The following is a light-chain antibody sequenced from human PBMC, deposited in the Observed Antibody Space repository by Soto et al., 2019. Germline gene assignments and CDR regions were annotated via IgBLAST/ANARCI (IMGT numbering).Light chain of an antibody. Sequence: IVFTYSPGTLSMYTGERATLSCRASQSVSSSYLAWYQQNRGQAPRLLIYGASSRAPGIPDRFGGSGSGTDFTLTISRLETADFAVYYCQQYGSSRWTFGQGTKV. J-gene: IGKJ1*01. CDR2: GAS. CDR1: QSVSSSY. CDR3: QQYGSSRWT. V-gene: IGKV3-20*01.